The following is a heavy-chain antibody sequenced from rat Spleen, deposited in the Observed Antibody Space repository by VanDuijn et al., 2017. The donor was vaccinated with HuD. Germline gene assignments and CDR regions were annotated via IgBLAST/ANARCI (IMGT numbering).Heavy chain of an antibody. CDR2: ISTGGGDT. D-gene: IGHD1-9*01. J-gene: IGHJ3*01. CDR3: ARGPHTVGITRAFAY. CDR1: GFTFTDYY. V-gene: IGHV5-25*01. Sequence: EVQLVESGGGLVQPGRSMRLSCAASGFTFTDYYMAWVRQAPTKGLEWVTSISTGGGDTYYRDSVKGRFTISRDNAKSTLFLQMDSLRSEDAATYYCARGPHTVGITRAFAYWGQGTLVTVSS.